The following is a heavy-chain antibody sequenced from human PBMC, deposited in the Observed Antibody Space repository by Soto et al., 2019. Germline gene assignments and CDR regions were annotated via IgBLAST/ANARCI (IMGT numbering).Heavy chain of an antibody. Sequence: GASVKVSCKASGYTFTSYAMHWVRQAPGQRLEWMGWINAGNGNTKYSQKFQGRVTITRDTSASTAYMELSSLRSEDTAVYYCAREGGFHYYYGMDVWGQGTTVTVSS. J-gene: IGHJ6*02. CDR2: INAGNGNT. V-gene: IGHV1-3*01. CDR3: AREGGFHYYYGMDV. CDR1: GYTFTSYA. D-gene: IGHD3-10*01.